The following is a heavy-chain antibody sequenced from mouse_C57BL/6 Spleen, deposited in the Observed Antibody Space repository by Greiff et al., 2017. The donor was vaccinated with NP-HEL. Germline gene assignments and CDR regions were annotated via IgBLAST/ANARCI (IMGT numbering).Heavy chain of an antibody. Sequence: EVQLQQSGPELVKPGASVKISCKASGYTFTDYYMNWVKQSHGKSLEWIGDINPNNGGTSYNQKFKGKATLTVDKSSSTAYMELRSLTSEDSAVYYCASSIYYDYDDAYWGQGTSVTVSS. D-gene: IGHD2-4*01. V-gene: IGHV1-26*01. CDR2: INPNNGGT. J-gene: IGHJ4*01. CDR1: GYTFTDYY. CDR3: ASSIYYDYDDAY.